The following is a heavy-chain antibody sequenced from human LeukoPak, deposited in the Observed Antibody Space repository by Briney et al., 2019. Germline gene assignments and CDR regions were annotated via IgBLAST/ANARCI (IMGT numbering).Heavy chain of an antibody. D-gene: IGHD3-22*01. CDR2: IYYSGST. V-gene: IGHV4-59*11. CDR1: GGSISSHY. Sequence: SETLSLTCTVSGGSISSHYWSWIRQPPGKGLEWIGYIYYSGSTNYNSSLKSRVTISVDTSKNQFSLKLSSVTAADTAVYYCARAAYYDSSGYYYLAFAYWGQGTLVTVSS. J-gene: IGHJ4*02. CDR3: ARAAYYDSSGYYYLAFAY.